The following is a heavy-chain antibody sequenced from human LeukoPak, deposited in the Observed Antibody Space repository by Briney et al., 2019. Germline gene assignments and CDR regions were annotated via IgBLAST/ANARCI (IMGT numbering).Heavy chain of an antibody. CDR3: ASSPRAGPDNYYYMDV. CDR1: GGTFSSYA. D-gene: IGHD1-14*01. V-gene: IGHV1-69*05. J-gene: IGHJ6*03. CDR2: IIPIFGTA. Sequence: SVKVSCKASGGTFSSYAISWVRQAPGQGLEWMGGIIPIFGTANYAQKFQGRVTITTDESTSTAYMELSSLRSEDTAVYYCASSPRAGPDNYYYMDVWGKGTTVTVSS.